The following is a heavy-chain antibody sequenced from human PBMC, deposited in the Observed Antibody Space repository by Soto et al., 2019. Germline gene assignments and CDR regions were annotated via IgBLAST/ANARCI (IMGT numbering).Heavy chain of an antibody. V-gene: IGHV4-30-4*01. CDR2: IYYTGST. CDR1: GGSISSDHYY. J-gene: IGHJ4*02. Sequence: QVQLQESGPGQVKPSQTLCLTCTVSGGSISSDHYYWSWIRQPPGKGLEWIGYIYYTGSTYYVPSLKSRVTISADTSQNQFSLKLSSVTAADTAVYYCARATLEQQLGYWGQGTLVTVSS. CDR3: ARATLEQQLGY. D-gene: IGHD6-13*01.